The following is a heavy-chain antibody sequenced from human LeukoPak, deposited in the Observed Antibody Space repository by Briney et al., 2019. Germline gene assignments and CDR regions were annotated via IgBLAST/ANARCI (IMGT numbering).Heavy chain of an antibody. CDR2: INPNSGGT. CDR3: ARTRGYSGYDYDY. D-gene: IGHD5-12*01. CDR1: GYTFTSHD. J-gene: IGHJ4*02. V-gene: IGHV1-2*02. Sequence: ASVKVSCKASGYTFTSHDINWVRQATGQGLEWMGWINPNSGGTNYAQKFQGRVTMTRDTSISTAYMELSRLRSDDTAVYYRARTRGYSGYDYDYWGQGTLVTVSS.